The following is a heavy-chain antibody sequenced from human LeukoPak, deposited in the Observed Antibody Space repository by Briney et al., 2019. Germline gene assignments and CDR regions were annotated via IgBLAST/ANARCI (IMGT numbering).Heavy chain of an antibody. J-gene: IGHJ6*02. Sequence: PGGSLRLSCAASGFTFSDFYMSWIRQAPGKGLEWISYISSSGVTIYYADSVKGRFTISRDNAKNILYLQMNGLRAEDTAVYYCAKARLPDPYYYYYGMDVWGQGTTVTVSS. V-gene: IGHV3-11*01. CDR3: AKARLPDPYYYYYGMDV. CDR2: ISSSGVTI. CDR1: GFTFSDFY.